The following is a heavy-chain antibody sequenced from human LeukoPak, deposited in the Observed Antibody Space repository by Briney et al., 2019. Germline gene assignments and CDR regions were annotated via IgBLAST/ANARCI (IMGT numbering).Heavy chain of an antibody. CDR1: GFTFSDYY. V-gene: IGHV3-11*04. Sequence: GGSLRLSCAASGFTFSDYYMSWIRQAPGKGLEWVSYISSSGSTIYYADSVKGRFTISRDNAKNTLYLQMNSLRAEDTAVYYCARDEDYYGSGSYFNWGQGTLVTVSS. D-gene: IGHD3-10*01. CDR2: ISSSGSTI. J-gene: IGHJ4*02. CDR3: ARDEDYYGSGSYFN.